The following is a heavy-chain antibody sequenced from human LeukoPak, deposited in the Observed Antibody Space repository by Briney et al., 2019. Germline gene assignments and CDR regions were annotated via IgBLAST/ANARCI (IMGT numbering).Heavy chain of an antibody. V-gene: IGHV3-53*01. D-gene: IGHD1-26*01. CDR1: GFTVSTNY. J-gene: IGHJ1*01. CDR3: AKDRRWELPGDFQH. CDR2: IYSDGST. Sequence: GGSLRLSCAASGFTVSTNYMNWVRQAPGKGLEWVSVIYSDGSTYYADSVKGRFTISRDNSKNTLYQQMNSLRAEDTAVYYCAKDRRWELPGDFQHWGQGTLVTVSS.